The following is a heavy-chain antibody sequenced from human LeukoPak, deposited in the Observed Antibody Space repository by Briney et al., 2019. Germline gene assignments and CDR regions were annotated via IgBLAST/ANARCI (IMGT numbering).Heavy chain of an antibody. D-gene: IGHD2-8*01. CDR3: ARGPTNGQAFDY. CDR1: GFTFSSSW. J-gene: IGHJ4*02. Sequence: GGSLRLSCAASGFTFSSSWMTWVRQAPGKGLEWVASIREDGSEKTSVDSVKGRFTISRDNAKNSLYLQMDSLRAEDTAVYYCARGPTNGQAFDYRGQGTLVSVSS. V-gene: IGHV3-7*01. CDR2: IREDGSEK.